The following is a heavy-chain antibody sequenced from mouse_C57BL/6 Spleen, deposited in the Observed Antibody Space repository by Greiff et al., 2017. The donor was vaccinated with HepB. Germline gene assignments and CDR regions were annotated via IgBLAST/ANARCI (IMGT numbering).Heavy chain of an antibody. V-gene: IGHV3-6*01. J-gene: IGHJ4*01. D-gene: IGHD1-1*01. Sequence: EVKLVESGPGLVKPSQSLSLTCSVTGYSITSGYYWNWIRQFPGNKLEWMGYISYDGSNNYNPSLKNRISITRDTSTNQFFLKLNSVTTEDTATYYCARDTTVVDYAMDYWGQGTSVTVSS. CDR3: ARDTTVVDYAMDY. CDR2: ISYDGSN. CDR1: GYSITSGYY.